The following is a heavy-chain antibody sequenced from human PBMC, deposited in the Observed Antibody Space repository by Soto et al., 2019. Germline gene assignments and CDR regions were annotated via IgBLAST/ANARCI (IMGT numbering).Heavy chain of an antibody. D-gene: IGHD3-9*01. CDR3: ASHLVMTGTRGFDH. CDR1: GGSFSGYY. V-gene: IGHV4-34*01. Sequence: PSETLSLTCAVYGGSFSGYYWSWIRQPPGKGLEWIGEINHSGSTNYNPSLKSRVTISVDTSKNQFSLRLSSVTAADTAVYYCASHLVMTGTRGFDHWGQGTLVTVSS. J-gene: IGHJ4*02. CDR2: INHSGST.